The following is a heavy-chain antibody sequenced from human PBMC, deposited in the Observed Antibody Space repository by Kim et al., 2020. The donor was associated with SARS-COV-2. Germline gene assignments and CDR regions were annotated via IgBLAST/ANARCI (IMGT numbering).Heavy chain of an antibody. D-gene: IGHD3-16*01. CDR2: ISGGGDTT. J-gene: IGHJ4*02. V-gene: IGHV3-23*02. CDR1: GFNFNNYI. Sequence: GGSLRLSCAASGFNFNNYIMTWVRQAPGKGLEWVSSISGGGDTTYYGGSVKGRFTISKDNSKNTFYLQMNSLRVDDTAVYYCAKDLRGGSILRYFDYWGQGALVTVSS. CDR3: AKDLRGGSILRYFDY.